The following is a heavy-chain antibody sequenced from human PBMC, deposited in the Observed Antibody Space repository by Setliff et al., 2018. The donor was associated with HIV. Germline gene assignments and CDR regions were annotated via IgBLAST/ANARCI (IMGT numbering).Heavy chain of an antibody. V-gene: IGHV3-15*01. CDR2: IKSKGSGGTT. D-gene: IGHD3-16*01. Sequence: GGSLRLSCEGSGFTFTDAWMSWVRQAPGKGLEWVGRIKSKGSGGTTDFAAPVKGRFTISRDDSKNTVFLQMNSLKTEDTAMYYCARDRFRGGVGTGLAEYWGQGTVVTSPQ. J-gene: IGHJ4*02. CDR1: GFTFTDAW. CDR3: ARDRFRGGVGTGLAEY.